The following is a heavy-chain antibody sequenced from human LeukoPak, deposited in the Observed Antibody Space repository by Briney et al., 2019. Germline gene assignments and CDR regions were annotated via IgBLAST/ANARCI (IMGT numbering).Heavy chain of an antibody. CDR2: INPNSGGT. CDR3: ARGITIFGVVIIGWFDP. D-gene: IGHD3-3*01. V-gene: IGHV1-2*02. J-gene: IGHJ5*02. Sequence: ASVKVSRKASGYTFTGYYMHWVRQAPGQGLEWMGWINPNSGGTNYAQKFQGRVTMTRDTSISTAYMELSRLRSDDTAVYYCARGITIFGVVIIGWFDPWGQGTLVTVSS. CDR1: GYTFTGYY.